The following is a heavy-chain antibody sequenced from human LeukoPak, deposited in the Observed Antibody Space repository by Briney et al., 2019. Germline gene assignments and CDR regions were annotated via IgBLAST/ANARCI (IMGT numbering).Heavy chain of an antibody. Sequence: SETLSLTCTVSGGSISSSSYYWGWIRQPPGKGLEWIGSIYYSGSTYYNPSLKSRVTISVDTSKNQFSLKLSSVTAADTAVYYCARLDFNRGVNDYWGQGTQVTVSS. CDR2: IYYSGST. J-gene: IGHJ4*02. D-gene: IGHD3-10*01. V-gene: IGHV4-39*01. CDR1: GGSISSSSYY. CDR3: ARLDFNRGVNDY.